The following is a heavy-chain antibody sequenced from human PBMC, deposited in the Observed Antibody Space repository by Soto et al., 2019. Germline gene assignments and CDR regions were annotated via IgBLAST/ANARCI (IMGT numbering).Heavy chain of an antibody. V-gene: IGHV3-11*01. CDR1: GFTFSDYY. CDR2: ISSSGSTI. D-gene: IGHD4-17*01. CDR3: SRDGYGDYPWRMDV. J-gene: IGHJ6*02. Sequence: GGSLRFSCAASGFTFSDYYMSWIRQAPGKGLEWVSYISSSGSTIYYADSVKGRFTISRDNAKNSLYLQINSLRAEDTAVYYCSRDGYGDYPWRMDVWGQGTTVTVSS.